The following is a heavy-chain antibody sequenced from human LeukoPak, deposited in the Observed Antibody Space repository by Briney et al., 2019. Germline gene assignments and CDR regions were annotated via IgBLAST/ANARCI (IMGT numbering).Heavy chain of an antibody. CDR1: GFTFSSYG. D-gene: IGHD3-10*01. J-gene: IGHJ4*02. CDR2: VTGSGGSP. Sequence: GGSLRLSCAASGFTFSSYGMSWVRQAPGKGLEWVSTVTGSGGSPYYADSVTGRFTISRDNSRNTLSLQMNSLRAEDTAVYYCARHPSRSPYGSGRAYIDYWGQGTLVTVSS. CDR3: ARHPSRSPYGSGRAYIDY. V-gene: IGHV3-23*01.